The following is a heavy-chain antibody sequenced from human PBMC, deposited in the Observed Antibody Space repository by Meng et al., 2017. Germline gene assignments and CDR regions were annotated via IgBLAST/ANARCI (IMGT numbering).Heavy chain of an antibody. CDR3: ARWGPSTYYYDSSGYYGPYYFDY. CDR1: GFTFSSYW. V-gene: IGHV3-74*01. J-gene: IGHJ4*02. CDR2: INSDGSST. Sequence: GGSLRLSCAASGFTFSSYWMHWVRQAPGKGLVWVSRINSDGSSTSYADSVKGRFTISRDNAKNTLYLQMNSLRAEDTAVYYRARWGPSTYYYDSSGYYGPYYFDYWGQGTLVTVSS. D-gene: IGHD3-22*01.